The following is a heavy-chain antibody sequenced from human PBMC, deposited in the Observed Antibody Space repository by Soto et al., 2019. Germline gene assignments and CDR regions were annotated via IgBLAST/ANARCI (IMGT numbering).Heavy chain of an antibody. CDR2: ISGSGGST. J-gene: IGHJ6*02. CDR3: AKIKCLEWLFRTSSGMDV. V-gene: IGHV3-23*01. Sequence: EVQLLESGGGLLQHGGSLRLSCAASGFTFSSYAMSWFRQAPGKRLEWVSAISGSGGSTYYADSVKGRFTISRDNSKNTLYLQMNSLRAEDTAVYYCAKIKCLEWLFRTSSGMDVWGQGTTVTVSS. CDR1: GFTFSSYA. D-gene: IGHD3-3*01.